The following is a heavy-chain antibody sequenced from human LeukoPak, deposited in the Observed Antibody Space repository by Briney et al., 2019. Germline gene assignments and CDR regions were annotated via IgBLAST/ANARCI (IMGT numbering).Heavy chain of an antibody. D-gene: IGHD3-22*01. CDR2: IYYSGST. V-gene: IGHV4-59*12. Sequence: PSETLSLTCTVSGGSISSYYWSWIRQPPGKGLEWIGYIYYSGSTNYNPSLKSRVTISVDTSKNQFSLKLSSVTAADTAVYYCARVQVKDSSDWFDPWGQGTLVTVSS. CDR3: ARVQVKDSSDWFDP. J-gene: IGHJ5*02. CDR1: GGSISSYY.